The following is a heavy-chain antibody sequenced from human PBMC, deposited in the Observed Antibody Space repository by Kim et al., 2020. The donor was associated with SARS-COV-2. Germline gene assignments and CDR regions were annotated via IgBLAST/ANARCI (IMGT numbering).Heavy chain of an antibody. J-gene: IGHJ4*02. V-gene: IGHV3-21*05. Sequence: GGSLRLSCAASRFTFSTSAMNWVRQAPGKGLEWVSYISTGSDYIYYADSVTCRFTVSRDNAQNSLYLQMNILRDEDTAVYYCARELENSSSRGGLWGQGTLVTVSS. CDR2: ISTGSDYI. D-gene: IGHD6-6*01. CDR3: ARELENSSSRGGL. CDR1: RFTFSTSA.